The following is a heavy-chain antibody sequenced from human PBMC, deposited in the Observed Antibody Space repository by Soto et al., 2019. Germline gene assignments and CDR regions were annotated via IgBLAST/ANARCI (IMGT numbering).Heavy chain of an antibody. V-gene: IGHV4-34*01. CDR2: INHSGST. J-gene: IGHJ6*03. D-gene: IGHD2-15*01. Sequence: SETLSLTCAVYGGSFSGYYWSWIRQPPGKGLEWIGEINHSGSTNYNPSLKSRVTISVDTSKNQFSLKLSSVTAADTAVYYCARGDVVVVAATGTYYYYYYMDVWGKGTTVT. CDR3: ARGDVVVVAATGTYYYYYYMDV. CDR1: GGSFSGYY.